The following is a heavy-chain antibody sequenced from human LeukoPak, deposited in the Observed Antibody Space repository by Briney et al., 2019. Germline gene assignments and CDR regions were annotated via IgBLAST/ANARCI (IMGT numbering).Heavy chain of an antibody. CDR1: GYTFTSYD. CDR2: INPNSGGT. CDR3: ARDSSGWFDY. D-gene: IGHD6-19*01. Sequence: ASVKVSCKASGYTFTSYDINWVRQATGQGLEWMGWINPNSGGTNYAQKFQGRVTMTRDTSISTAYMELSRLRSDDTAVYYCARDSSGWFDYWGQGTLVTVSS. V-gene: IGHV1-2*02. J-gene: IGHJ4*02.